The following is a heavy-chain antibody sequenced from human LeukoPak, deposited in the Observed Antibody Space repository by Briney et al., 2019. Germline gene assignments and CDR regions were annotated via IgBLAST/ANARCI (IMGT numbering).Heavy chain of an antibody. Sequence: SETLSLTCAVYGGSFSGYCWSWIRHPPGKGQELIGEINHSGSTNYNPSLKRRVTISVDTSKNQFSLKLSSMTDADTAVYCCARDLASPPYNWFDPWGQGTLVTVSS. CDR2: INHSGST. D-gene: IGHD3-3*02. J-gene: IGHJ5*02. CDR1: GGSFSGYC. CDR3: ARDLASPPYNWFDP. V-gene: IGHV4-34*01.